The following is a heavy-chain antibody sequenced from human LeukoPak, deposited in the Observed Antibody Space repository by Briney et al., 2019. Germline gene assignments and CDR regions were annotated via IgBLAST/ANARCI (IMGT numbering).Heavy chain of an antibody. D-gene: IGHD5-18*01. Sequence: SETLSLTCTVSGGSISNYYWSWIRQPPGMGLEWLGYIYYTGHTNYNPSLKSRVTMSVDTSKNQFSLKLGSVTAADTAVYYCASSEYSYGGLVYGMDVWGQGTTVTVSS. V-gene: IGHV4-59*01. CDR3: ASSEYSYGGLVYGMDV. J-gene: IGHJ6*02. CDR2: IYYTGHT. CDR1: GGSISNYY.